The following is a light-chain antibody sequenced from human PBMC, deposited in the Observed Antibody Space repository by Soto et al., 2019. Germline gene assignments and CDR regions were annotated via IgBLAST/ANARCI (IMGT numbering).Light chain of an antibody. CDR2: DAS. CDR1: EHINNY. CDR3: QQYDSLPLT. V-gene: IGKV1-33*01. J-gene: IGKJ4*01. Sequence: DIQMTQSPPPLSASVGDRVTITCQASEHINNYLNWYQQIPGKAPKLLIYDASNLAAGAPSRFSGSGSGTAFTFAISGLQPDDVATYYCQQYDSLPLTFGGGTKVDIK.